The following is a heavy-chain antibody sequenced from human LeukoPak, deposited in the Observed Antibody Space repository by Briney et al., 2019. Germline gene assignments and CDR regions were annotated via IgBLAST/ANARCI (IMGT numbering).Heavy chain of an antibody. Sequence: ASVKVSCKASGYTFTGYYMHWVRQAPGQGLEWMGWINPNSGGTNYAQKFQGWVTMTRDTSISTAYVELSRLRSDDTAVYYCARVDDSSGYYYDYWGQGTLVTVSS. CDR3: ARVDDSSGYYYDY. V-gene: IGHV1-2*04. CDR1: GYTFTGYY. D-gene: IGHD3-22*01. J-gene: IGHJ4*02. CDR2: INPNSGGT.